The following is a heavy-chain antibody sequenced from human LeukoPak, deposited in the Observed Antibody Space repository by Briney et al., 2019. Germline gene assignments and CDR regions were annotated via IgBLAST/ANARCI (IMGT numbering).Heavy chain of an antibody. J-gene: IGHJ3*01. D-gene: IGHD4-17*01. V-gene: IGHV3-30*03. CDR3: ARDYHTYGDYHAFDV. CDR2: ISYDGSDE. CDR1: GFTFSNYA. Sequence: SGGSLRLSCAASGFTFSNYAMHWVRQAPGKGLEWVALISYDGSDEFYADSVKGRFTISRDNSKNTLFLQMNSLRTEDTAVYYCARDYHTYGDYHAFDVWGQGTMVTVSP.